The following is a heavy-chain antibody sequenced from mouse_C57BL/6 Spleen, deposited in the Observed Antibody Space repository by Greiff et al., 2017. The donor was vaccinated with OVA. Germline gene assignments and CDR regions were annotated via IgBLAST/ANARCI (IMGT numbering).Heavy chain of an antibody. CDR1: GYTFTDYY. CDR2: INPNNGGT. J-gene: IGHJ4*01. Sequence: EVKLQQSGPELVKPGASVKISCKASGYTFTDYYMNWVKQSHGKSLEWIGDINPNNGGTSYNQKFKGKATLTVDKSSSTAYMELRSLTSEDSAVYYCARIYYYGSSYAMDYWGQGTSVTVSS. V-gene: IGHV1-26*01. CDR3: ARIYYYGSSYAMDY. D-gene: IGHD1-1*01.